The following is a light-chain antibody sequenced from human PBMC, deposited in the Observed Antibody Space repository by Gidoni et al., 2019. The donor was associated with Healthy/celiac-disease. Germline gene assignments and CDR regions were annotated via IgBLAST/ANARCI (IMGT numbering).Light chain of an antibody. CDR3: SSYTSSSTVV. Sequence: QSALTQPASVYGSPGQSITISCTGTSSDVGGYNYVSWYQQHPGKAPKLMIYDVSNRPSGVSNRFSGSKSGNTASLTISGNQAEDEADYYCSSYTSSSTVVFGGGTKLTDL. V-gene: IGLV2-14*03. CDR1: SSDVGGYNY. J-gene: IGLJ2*01. CDR2: DVS.